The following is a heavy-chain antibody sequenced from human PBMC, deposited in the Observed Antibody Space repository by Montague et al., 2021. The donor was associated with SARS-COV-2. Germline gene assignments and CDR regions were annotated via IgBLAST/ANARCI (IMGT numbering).Heavy chain of an antibody. CDR1: GYSFTSYG. Sequence: SVKVSCKASGYSFTSYGLDWVRQAPGQGLEWMGWINANNGKPTYAQGFTGRFVFSLDTSVSTAYLEISSLKAEDTAMYYCARDPIVGATGDFDYWGQGTLVTVSS. CDR3: ARDPIVGATGDFDY. V-gene: IGHV7-4-1*02. J-gene: IGHJ4*02. CDR2: INANNGKP. D-gene: IGHD1-26*01.